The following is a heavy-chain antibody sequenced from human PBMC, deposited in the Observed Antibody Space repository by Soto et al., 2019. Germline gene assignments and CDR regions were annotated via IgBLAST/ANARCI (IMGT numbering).Heavy chain of an antibody. CDR3: ARHGDIQLWLQGDFAFDY. CDR1: GGSISSSSYY. V-gene: IGHV4-39*01. Sequence: SETLSLTCTVSGGSISSSSYYWGWIRQPPGKGLEWIGSIYYSGSTYYNPSLKSRVTISVDTSKNQFSLKLSSVTAADTAVYYCARHGDIQLWLQGDFAFDYWGQGTLVTVSS. J-gene: IGHJ4*02. D-gene: IGHD5-18*01. CDR2: IYYSGST.